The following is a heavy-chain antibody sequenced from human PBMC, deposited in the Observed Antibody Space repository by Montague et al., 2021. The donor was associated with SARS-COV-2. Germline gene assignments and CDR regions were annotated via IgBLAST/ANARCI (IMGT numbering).Heavy chain of an antibody. V-gene: IGHV3-23*01. J-gene: IGHJ4*02. CDR3: AKCTHYYASGTYYNTYYFDH. D-gene: IGHD3-10*01. Sequence: SLRLSCAASGFTFSNYCMSWAGQAPGKGRAGGSLIPDNGTNTHYADSVKGRFTISRDNSKNTVLLQMNSLRAEDTAVYYCAKCTHYYASGTYYNTYYFDHWGQGFLDAVSS. CDR2: IPDNGTNT. CDR1: GFTFSNYC.